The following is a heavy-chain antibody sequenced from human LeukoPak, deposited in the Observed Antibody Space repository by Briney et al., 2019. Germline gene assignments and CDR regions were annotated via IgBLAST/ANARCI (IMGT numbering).Heavy chain of an antibody. V-gene: IGHV3-53*01. Sequence: GEPLRLSCAASGFIVSDNYVTWVRQAPGKGLEWVSVIYPVGTYYAESVKGRFSISRDNSKNTVFLQMNSLRADDTAVYYCATYRQVLLPFESWGQGTLVTVSS. CDR3: ATYRQVLLPFES. D-gene: IGHD2-8*02. CDR2: IYPVGT. CDR1: GFIVSDNY. J-gene: IGHJ4*02.